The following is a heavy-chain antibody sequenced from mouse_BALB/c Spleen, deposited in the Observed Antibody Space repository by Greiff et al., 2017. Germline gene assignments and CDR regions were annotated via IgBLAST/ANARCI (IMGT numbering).Heavy chain of an antibody. CDR2: ISSGSSTI. CDR1: GFTFSSYA. V-gene: IGHV5-17*02. J-gene: IGHJ4*01. Sequence: EVKLMESGGGLVKPGGSLKLSCAASGFTFSSYAMSWVRQTPEKRLEWVAYISSGSSTIYYADTVKGRFTISRDNPKNTLFLQMTSLRSEDTAMYYCARHIYAMDYWGQGTSVTVSS. CDR3: ARHIYAMDY.